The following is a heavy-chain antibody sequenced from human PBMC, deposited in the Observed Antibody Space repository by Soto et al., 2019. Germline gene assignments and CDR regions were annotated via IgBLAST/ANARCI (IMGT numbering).Heavy chain of an antibody. Sequence: GGSLRLSCAASGLTVSSNDMSWGRQAPGKGLEWVSVIYSGGSKHDADSVKGRFTISRDNSKNMVYLQMNSLRVDDTAVYFCASSSRKDYNFGMDAWGQGNTVTVSS. CDR2: IYSGGSK. J-gene: IGHJ6*02. V-gene: IGHV3-53*01. CDR3: ASSSRKDYNFGMDA. D-gene: IGHD1-20*01. CDR1: GLTVSSND.